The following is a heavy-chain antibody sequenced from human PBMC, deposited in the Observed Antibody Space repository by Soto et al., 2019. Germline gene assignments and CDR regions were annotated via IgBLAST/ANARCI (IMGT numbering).Heavy chain of an antibody. CDR3: ARDRGMSFGYSGYDYYFQH. Sequence: ASVKVSCKASGYTFTSYDINWVRQATGQGLEWMGWINPSSGNTDYAQKFQGRVTITRDTSASTAYMELSSLRSEDTAVYYCARDRGMSFGYSGYDYYFQHWGQGTLVTVSS. CDR2: INPSSGNT. J-gene: IGHJ1*01. V-gene: IGHV1-8*01. CDR1: GYTFTSYD. D-gene: IGHD5-12*01.